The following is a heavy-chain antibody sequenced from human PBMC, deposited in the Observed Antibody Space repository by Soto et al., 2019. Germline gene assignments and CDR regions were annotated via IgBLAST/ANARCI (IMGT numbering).Heavy chain of an antibody. Sequence: HPGGSLRLSCSASGFTFSSYSMSWVRQAPGKGLEWVSGFRSGGDDDTTYYADSVRGRFTISRDNSKNTLFLQMNSLRAEDTAIYYCAKKVNSGSGSQFFDYRGQGTLVTVSS. CDR1: GFTFSSYS. CDR3: AKKVNSGSGSQFFDY. D-gene: IGHD3-10*01. J-gene: IGHJ4*02. V-gene: IGHV3-23*01. CDR2: FRSGGDDDTT.